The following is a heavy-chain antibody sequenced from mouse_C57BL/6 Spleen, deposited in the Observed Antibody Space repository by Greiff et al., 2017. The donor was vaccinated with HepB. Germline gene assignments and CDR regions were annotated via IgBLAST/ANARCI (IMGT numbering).Heavy chain of an antibody. Sequence: QVQLQQPGAELVKPGASVKMSCKASGYTFTSYWITWVKQRPGQGLEWIGDIYPGSGSTNYNEKFKSKATLTVATSSSTAYMQLSSLTSEDSAVYYCERGAITTVEDYWGQGTTLTVSS. D-gene: IGHD1-1*01. CDR2: IYPGSGST. J-gene: IGHJ2*01. V-gene: IGHV1-55*01. CDR3: ERGAITTVEDY. CDR1: GYTFTSYW.